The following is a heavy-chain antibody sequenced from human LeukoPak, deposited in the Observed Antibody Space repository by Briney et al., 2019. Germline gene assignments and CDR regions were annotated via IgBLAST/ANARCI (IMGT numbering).Heavy chain of an antibody. V-gene: IGHV3-74*01. Sequence: GGSLRLSCVASGFTFNTYWIHWVRQGPGKGLVWVSLTNPDGTTTTYANSVKGQFTVSRDSARNTLYLQMNSLRGEDAAVYYCARGLAGAYRIMDVWGQGTTVTVS. J-gene: IGHJ6*02. CDR1: GFTFNTYW. CDR2: TNPDGTTT. CDR3: ARGLAGAYRIMDV. D-gene: IGHD6-19*01.